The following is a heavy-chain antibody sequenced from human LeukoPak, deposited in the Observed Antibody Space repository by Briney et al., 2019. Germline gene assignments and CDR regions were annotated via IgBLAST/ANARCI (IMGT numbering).Heavy chain of an antibody. J-gene: IGHJ6*03. CDR2: IYYSGST. Sequence: SETLSLTCTVSGYSISSGYYWSWIRQPPGKGLEWIGYIYYSGSTNYNPSLKSRVTISVDTSKNQFSLKLSSVTAADTAVYYCARTTTVTTLDYYYYYMDVWGKGTTVTISS. CDR3: ARTTTVTTLDYYYYYMDV. V-gene: IGHV4-61*01. CDR1: GYSISSGYY. D-gene: IGHD4-17*01.